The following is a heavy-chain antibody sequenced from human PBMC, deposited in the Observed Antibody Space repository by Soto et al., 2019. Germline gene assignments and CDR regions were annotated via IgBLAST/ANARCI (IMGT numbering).Heavy chain of an antibody. CDR1: GFTFGDYA. V-gene: IGHV3-49*03. Sequence: EVQLVESGGGLVQPGRSLRLSCTASGFTFGDYAMSWIRQAPGKGLEWVGFIRSKAYGGTTEYAASVKGRFTISRDDSKSIAYLQMNSLKTEDTAVYYCTRRLYSSGLWGQGTLVTVSS. CDR2: IRSKAYGGTT. D-gene: IGHD6-19*01. J-gene: IGHJ4*02. CDR3: TRRLYSSGL.